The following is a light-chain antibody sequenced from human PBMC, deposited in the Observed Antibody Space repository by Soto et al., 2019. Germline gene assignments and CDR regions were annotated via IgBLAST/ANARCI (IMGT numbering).Light chain of an antibody. CDR3: HQFGSSPPAFT. Sequence: ESMLTQSPGTRSLSPGERATLSCRVSQSVSTRYLAWYQQKPGQAPRLLIYGASIRATGIPDRFSGSGSGTDFTLTISRLEPEDFAVYYCHQFGSSPPAFTFGQGTKLEI. CDR1: QSVSTRY. CDR2: GAS. J-gene: IGKJ2*01. V-gene: IGKV3-20*01.